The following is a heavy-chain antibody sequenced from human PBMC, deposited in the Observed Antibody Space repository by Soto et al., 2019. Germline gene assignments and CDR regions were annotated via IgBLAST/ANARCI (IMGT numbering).Heavy chain of an antibody. D-gene: IGHD6-13*01. CDR2: IDAGNGNT. J-gene: IGHJ6*02. CDR1: GYTFTSYA. V-gene: IGHV1-3*01. Sequence: GASVKVSCKASGYTFTSYAMHWVRQAPGQRLEWMGWIDAGNGNTKYSQKFQGRVTITRDTSASTAYMELSSLRSEDTAVYYCAIDSYSHYYYYGMDVWGQGTTVTVS. CDR3: AIDSYSHYYYYGMDV.